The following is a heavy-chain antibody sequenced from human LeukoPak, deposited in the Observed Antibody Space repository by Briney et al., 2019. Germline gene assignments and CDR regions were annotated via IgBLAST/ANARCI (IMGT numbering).Heavy chain of an antibody. CDR2: ISYDGSNK. J-gene: IGHJ6*02. V-gene: IGHV3-30-3*01. Sequence: GGSLRLSCAASGFTFSSYAMHWVRQAPGKGLEWVAVISYDGSNKYYADSVKGRFTISRDNSKNTLYLQMYSLRAEDTAVYYCARDPTTTNYYYGMDVWGQGTTATVSS. D-gene: IGHD4-17*01. CDR1: GFTFSSYA. CDR3: ARDPTTTNYYYGMDV.